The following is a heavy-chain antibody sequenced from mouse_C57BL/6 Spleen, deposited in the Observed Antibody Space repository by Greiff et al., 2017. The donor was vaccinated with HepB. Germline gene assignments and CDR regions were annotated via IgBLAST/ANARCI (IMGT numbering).Heavy chain of an antibody. CDR2: ISYDGSN. J-gene: IGHJ2*01. Sequence: ESGPGLVKPSQSLSLTCSVTGYSITSGYYWNWIRQFPGNKLEWMGYISYDGSNNYNPSLNNRISITRDTSKNQFFLKLNSVTTEDTATYYCARDGYYLDYWGQGTTLTVSS. D-gene: IGHD2-2*01. V-gene: IGHV3-6*01. CDR3: ARDGYYLDY. CDR1: GYSITSGYY.